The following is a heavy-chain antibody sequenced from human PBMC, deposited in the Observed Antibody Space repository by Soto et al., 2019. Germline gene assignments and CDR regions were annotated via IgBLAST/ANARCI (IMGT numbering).Heavy chain of an antibody. V-gene: IGHV4-38-2*02. Sequence: LSLTCTVSGYSIISGSYWSWIRQPPGKGPEWIASIYHGGTTFYNPSLKSRITISVDTSNNQFSLKLTSVTAADTAVYYCARVHVIVVAAGTLDYCPQGTLVTVSS. D-gene: IGHD2-15*01. CDR2: IYHGGTT. CDR1: GYSIISGSY. J-gene: IGHJ4*02. CDR3: ARVHVIVVAAGTLDY.